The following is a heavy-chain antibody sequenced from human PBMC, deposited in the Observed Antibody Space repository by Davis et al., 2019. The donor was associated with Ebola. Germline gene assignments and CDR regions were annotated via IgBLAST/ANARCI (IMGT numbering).Heavy chain of an antibody. D-gene: IGHD2-2*01. CDR3: ARTTDVVKPAAMFYLFAFDI. J-gene: IGHJ3*02. CDR1: GLTFSSYW. V-gene: IGHV3-7*01. Sequence: GESLKISCAASGLTFSSYWMSWVRQAPGKGLEWVANIKQDGSEKYYVDSVKGRFTISRDNAKNSLYLQMNSLRAEDTAVYYCARTTDVVKPAAMFYLFAFDIWGQGTMVTVSS. CDR2: IKQDGSEK.